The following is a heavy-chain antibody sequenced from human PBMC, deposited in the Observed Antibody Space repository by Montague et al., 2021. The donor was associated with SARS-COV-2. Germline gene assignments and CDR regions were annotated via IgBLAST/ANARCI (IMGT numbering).Heavy chain of an antibody. V-gene: IGHV4-4*07. CDR2: IYTSGST. CDR3: AGGYGSGRYSS. J-gene: IGHJ4*02. CDR1: GGSVTSCT. Sequence: SETLSLTCTVSGGSVTSCTWSWIRQPAGKGLECIWLIYTSGSTNNNPTLNRRVTMSVATSRKQFSLKLTSVTATDTAAYYCAGGYGSGRYSSWGQGTLVTVSS. D-gene: IGHD3-10*01.